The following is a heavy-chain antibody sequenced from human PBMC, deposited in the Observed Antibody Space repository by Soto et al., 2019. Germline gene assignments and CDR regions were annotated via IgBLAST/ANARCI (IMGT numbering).Heavy chain of an antibody. Sequence: SVKVSCKASGGTFSSYAISWVRQAPGQGLEWMGGIIPIFGTANYAQKFQGRVTITADESTSTAYMELSSLRSEDTAVYYCARDAECGGDCYSAYWGQGTLVTVSS. J-gene: IGHJ4*02. CDR3: ARDAECGGDCYSAY. V-gene: IGHV1-69*13. CDR1: GGTFSSYA. CDR2: IIPIFGTA. D-gene: IGHD2-21*02.